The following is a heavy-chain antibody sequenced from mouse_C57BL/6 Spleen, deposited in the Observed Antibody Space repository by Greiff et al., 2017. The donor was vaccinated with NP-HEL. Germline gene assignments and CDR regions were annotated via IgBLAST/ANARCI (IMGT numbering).Heavy chain of an antibody. CDR3: TTEITTVVAPSFFDY. CDR2: IDPENGDT. J-gene: IGHJ2*01. Sequence: EVQLQQSGAELVRPGASVKLSCTASGFNIKDDYMHWVKQRPEQGLEWIGWIDPENGDTEYASKFQGKATITADTSSNTAYLQLSSLTSEDTAVYYCTTEITTVVAPSFFDYWGQGTTLTVSS. D-gene: IGHD1-1*01. V-gene: IGHV14-4*01. CDR1: GFNIKDDY.